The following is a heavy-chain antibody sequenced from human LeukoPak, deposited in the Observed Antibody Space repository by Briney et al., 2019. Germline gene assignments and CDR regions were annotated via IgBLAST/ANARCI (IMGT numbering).Heavy chain of an antibody. CDR2: INHSGST. J-gene: IGHJ4*02. D-gene: IGHD3-10*01. CDR1: GGSFSGYY. V-gene: IGHV4-34*01. Sequence: KTSETLSLTCAVYGGSFSGYYWSWIRQPPGKGLEWIGEINHSGSTNYNPSLKSRVTISVDTSKSQFSLKLSSVTAADTAVYYCARLGSRITMVRGVTSKNLDYWGQGTLVTVSS. CDR3: ARLGSRITMVRGVTSKNLDY.